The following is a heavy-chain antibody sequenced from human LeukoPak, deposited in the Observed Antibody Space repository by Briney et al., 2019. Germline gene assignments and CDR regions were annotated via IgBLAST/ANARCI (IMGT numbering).Heavy chain of an antibody. J-gene: IGHJ4*02. CDR1: GFTFSSYS. Sequence: GGSLRLSRAAAGFTFSSYSMNWVRQAPGKGLEWVSSISSSSSNIYYAASVKGRFTISRDNAKNSLYLQMNSLRAEDTAVYYCARDHEADTYYFDYWGQGTLVTVSS. CDR2: ISSSSSNI. V-gene: IGHV3-21*01. CDR3: ARDHEADTYYFDY.